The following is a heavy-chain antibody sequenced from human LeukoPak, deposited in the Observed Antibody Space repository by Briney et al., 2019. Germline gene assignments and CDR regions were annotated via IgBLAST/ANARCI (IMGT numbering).Heavy chain of an antibody. V-gene: IGHV3-9*01. CDR1: GFTFDDYA. CDR3: AKGMGYSGSYWGLFDY. D-gene: IGHD1-26*01. CDR2: ISWNSGSI. J-gene: IGHJ4*02. Sequence: GGSLRLSCAASGFTFDDYAMHWVPHAPGKGLEWVSGISWNSGSIGYADSVKGRFTISRDNAKNSLYLQMNSLRAEDTALYYCAKGMGYSGSYWGLFDYWGQGTLVTVSS.